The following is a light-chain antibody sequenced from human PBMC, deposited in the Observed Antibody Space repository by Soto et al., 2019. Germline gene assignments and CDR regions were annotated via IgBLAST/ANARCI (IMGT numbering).Light chain of an antibody. CDR1: QSVSNNY. V-gene: IGKV3-20*01. J-gene: IGKJ1*01. CDR2: GAS. Sequence: EIVLTQSPGTLSLSPGERATLSCRASQSVSNNYLGWYQQKPGQAPRLLMYGASSRASGTPDRFSGGGSETDFTLTISRLEPDDFAVYYCQQYVSSPVTFGQGTKVDIK. CDR3: QQYVSSPVT.